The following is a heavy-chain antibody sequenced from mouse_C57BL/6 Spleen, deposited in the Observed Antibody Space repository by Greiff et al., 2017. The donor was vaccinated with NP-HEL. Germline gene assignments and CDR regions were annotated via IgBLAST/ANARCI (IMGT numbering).Heavy chain of an antibody. V-gene: IGHV1-76*01. CDR1: GYTFTDYY. CDR2: IYPGSGNT. CDR3: ARSGGYDTWFAY. D-gene: IGHD2-2*01. Sequence: VQLQQSGAELVRPGASVKLSCKASGYTFTDYYINWVKQRPGQGLEWIARIYPGSGNTYYNEKFKGKATLTAEKSSSTAYMQLSSLTSEDSAVYFCARSGGYDTWFAYWGQGTLVTVSA. J-gene: IGHJ3*01.